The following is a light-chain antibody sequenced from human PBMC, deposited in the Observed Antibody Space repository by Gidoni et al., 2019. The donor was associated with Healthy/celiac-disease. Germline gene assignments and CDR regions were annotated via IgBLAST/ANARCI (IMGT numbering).Light chain of an antibody. Sequence: DIQMTQSPSSLSASVGDRVTITCRASKSMSSYLNWYQQKPGKAPKLLIYAASSLQSGVPSRFSGSGSGTDFTLTISSLQPEDFATYYCQQSYSTPLTFXGXTKVEIK. J-gene: IGKJ4*01. CDR3: QQSYSTPLT. CDR1: KSMSSY. CDR2: AAS. V-gene: IGKV1-39*01.